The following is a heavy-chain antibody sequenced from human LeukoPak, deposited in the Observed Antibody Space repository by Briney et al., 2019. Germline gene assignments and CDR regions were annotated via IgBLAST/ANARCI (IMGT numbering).Heavy chain of an antibody. V-gene: IGHV2-5*01. J-gene: IGHJ4*02. D-gene: IGHD3-22*01. Sequence: SGPTLVHPTQPLTLTCTFSGFSLTTSGVGVGWIRQPPGKALEWLALIYWNDDKRYSPSLRSRLTITKDTSKNQVVLTMTNMDPVDTATYYCASDYSDSRGYYSVHYWGQGTLVTVSS. CDR1: GFSLTTSGVG. CDR2: IYWNDDK. CDR3: ASDYSDSRGYYSVHY.